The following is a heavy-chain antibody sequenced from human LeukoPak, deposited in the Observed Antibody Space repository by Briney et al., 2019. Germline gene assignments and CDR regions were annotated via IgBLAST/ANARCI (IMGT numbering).Heavy chain of an antibody. D-gene: IGHD5-18*01. V-gene: IGHV4-59*08. J-gene: IGHJ3*02. CDR1: GGSINAYY. CDR3: ARQPVNTAAFDI. CDR2: VRDNGEN. Sequence: PSETLSLTCTVSGGSINAYYWSWIRQPPGKGLEWIAYVRDNGENNYNPSLKSRVAISVDTANNQISLRLNFVAAADTPIYYCARQPVNTAAFDIWGLGTMVTVSS.